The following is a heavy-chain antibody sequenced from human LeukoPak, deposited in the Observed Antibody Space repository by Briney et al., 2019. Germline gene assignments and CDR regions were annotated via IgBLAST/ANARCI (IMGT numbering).Heavy chain of an antibody. Sequence: GGSLRLSCVASGFIFRSHWMKWVRQAPGKGLEWVADIKEDGSEKYYEDSVKGRFIISRDNAENSLSLQMSSLRVEDTAVYYCVRAAPDTRYRHFDFWGRGTLVSASS. CDR3: VRAAPDTRYRHFDF. J-gene: IGHJ2*01. V-gene: IGHV3-7*04. CDR1: GFIFRSHW. D-gene: IGHD2-2*02. CDR2: IKEDGSEK.